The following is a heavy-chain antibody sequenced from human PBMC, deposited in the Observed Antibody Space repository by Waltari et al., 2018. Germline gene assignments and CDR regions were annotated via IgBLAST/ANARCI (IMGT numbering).Heavy chain of an antibody. J-gene: IGHJ4*02. CDR3: ARDFQLEAYYFDY. CDR1: RSHFTSYA. D-gene: IGHD1-1*01. CDR2: INAGNGNT. V-gene: IGHV1-3*01. Sequence: QVQLVQSGAAVKKHGDSVKVSCKASRSHFTSYAMHWVRQAPGQRPEWMGWINAGNGNTKYSQKFQGRVTITRDTSASTAYMELSSLRSEDTAVYYCARDFQLEAYYFDYWGRGTLVTVSS.